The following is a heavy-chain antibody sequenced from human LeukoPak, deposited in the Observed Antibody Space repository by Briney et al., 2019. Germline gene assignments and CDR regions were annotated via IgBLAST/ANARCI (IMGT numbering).Heavy chain of an antibody. D-gene: IGHD3-22*01. CDR2: IYNGGSK. J-gene: IGHJ4*02. V-gene: IGHV3-53*01. CDR1: GFTVSSHL. CDR3: ARKIRAYDSSGYYGFFDY. Sequence: GGSLRLSCAASGFTVSSHLMSLVRQAPGKGLDGVSGIYNGGSKNYADSVKGRFTISRENSKNTLYLQMNSLRDEDTAVYYCARKIRAYDSSGYYGFFDYWGQGTLVTVSS.